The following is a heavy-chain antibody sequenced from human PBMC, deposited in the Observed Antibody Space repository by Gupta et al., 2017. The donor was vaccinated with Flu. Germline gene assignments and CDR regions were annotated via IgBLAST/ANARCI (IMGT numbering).Heavy chain of an antibody. D-gene: IGHD1-1*01. Sequence: QERVVESGGGVVQPGRSLRLSCAASGFSFRNYGMHWVRQAPGKGLEGLAGISHYGSQNYQTDSVKGRFIISRDNSKNTLYLQMSGLRTEVTAVYYGAKDWRWNNNIDGMNVLGQGTTVTVSS. CDR3: AKDWRWNNNIDGMNV. V-gene: IGHV3-30*18. CDR2: ISHYGSQN. CDR1: GFSFRNYG. J-gene: IGHJ6*02.